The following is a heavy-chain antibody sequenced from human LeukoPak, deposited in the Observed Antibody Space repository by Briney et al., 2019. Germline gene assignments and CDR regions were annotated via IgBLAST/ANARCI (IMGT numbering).Heavy chain of an antibody. CDR3: ARHTGXAAAGTADY. D-gene: IGHD6-13*01. CDR2: IYTSGST. CDR1: GGSISGYY. J-gene: IGHJ4*02. V-gene: IGHV4-4*07. Sequence: SETLSLTCTVSGGSISGYYWSWIRQPAGKGLEWIGRIYTSGSTNHNPSLKSRVTMSVDTSKNQFSLKLSSVTAADTAVYYCARHTGXAAAGTADYWGQGTLVTVSS.